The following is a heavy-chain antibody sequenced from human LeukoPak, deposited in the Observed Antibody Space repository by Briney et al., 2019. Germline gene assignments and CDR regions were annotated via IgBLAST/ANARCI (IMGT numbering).Heavy chain of an antibody. V-gene: IGHV3-74*01. CDR3: VRGGSGSSYGEFVS. CDR2: IDTDGSTT. D-gene: IGHD5-18*01. Sequence: GGSLRLSCAASGFTFRNYWMHWIRQVPGKGLVWVSRIDTDGSTTNYADSVEGRFTISRDNARNTVYLQMNSLSADGTGVYYCVRGGSGSSYGEFVSWGQGTLVTVSS. J-gene: IGHJ5*01. CDR1: GFTFRNYW.